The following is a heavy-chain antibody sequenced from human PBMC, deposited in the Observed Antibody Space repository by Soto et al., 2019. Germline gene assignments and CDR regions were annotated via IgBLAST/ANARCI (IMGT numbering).Heavy chain of an antibody. Sequence: ASVKVSCKASGYTFTSYYMHWVRQAPGQGLEWMGIINPSGGSTSYAQKFQGRVAMTRDTSTSTVYMELSSLRSEDTAVYYCANTYYGILTGYDNWFDPWGQGTLVTVSS. J-gene: IGHJ5*02. D-gene: IGHD3-9*01. CDR3: ANTYYGILTGYDNWFDP. CDR1: GYTFTSYY. CDR2: INPSGGST. V-gene: IGHV1-46*03.